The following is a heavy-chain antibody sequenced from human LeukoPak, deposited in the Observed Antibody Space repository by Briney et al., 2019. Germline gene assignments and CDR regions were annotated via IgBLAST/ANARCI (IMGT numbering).Heavy chain of an antibody. J-gene: IGHJ2*01. V-gene: IGHV3-48*03. CDR1: GFTFSNYE. D-gene: IGHD6-19*01. CDR3: VRDSPSGFFDL. Sequence: GGSLRLSCAASGFTFSNYEMNWVRQAPGKGLEWVSYIGTSGSTKYYADSVRGRFTISRDNAENSLHLQMNSLRAEDAAVYYCVRDSPSGFFDLWGRGTLVTVSS. CDR2: IGTSGSTK.